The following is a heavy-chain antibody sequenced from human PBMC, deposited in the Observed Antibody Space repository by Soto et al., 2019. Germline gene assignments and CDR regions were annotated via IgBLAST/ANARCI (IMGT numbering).Heavy chain of an antibody. CDR1: GDSVSSNSAA. J-gene: IGHJ5*02. CDR3: ARSQILVGVSWFDP. Sequence: SQTLSLTCAISGDSVSSNSAAWNWIRQSPSRGLEWLGRTYYRSKWYNECAVSVKSRITINPDTSKNQFSLQLNSVTPEDTAVYYCARSQILVGVSWFDPWGQGTLVTVSS. V-gene: IGHV6-1*01. CDR2: TYYRSKWYN. D-gene: IGHD2-15*01.